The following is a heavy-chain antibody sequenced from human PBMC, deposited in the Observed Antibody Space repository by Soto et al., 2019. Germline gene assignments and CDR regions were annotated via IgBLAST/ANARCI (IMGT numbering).Heavy chain of an antibody. CDR2: IWYDGSNK. V-gene: IGHV3-33*01. CDR3: ARQAGIAVAGVWGYYYYGMDV. D-gene: IGHD6-19*01. CDR1: GFTFSSYG. Sequence: GGSLRLSCAASGFTFSSYGMHWVRQAPGKGLEWVAVIWYDGSNKYYADSVKGRFTISRDNSKNTLYLQMNSLRAEDTAVYYCARQAGIAVAGVWGYYYYGMDVWGQGTTVTVSS. J-gene: IGHJ6*02.